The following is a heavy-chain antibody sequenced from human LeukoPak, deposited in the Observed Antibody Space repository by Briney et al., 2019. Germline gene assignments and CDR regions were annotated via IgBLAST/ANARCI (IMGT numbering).Heavy chain of an antibody. CDR2: ISYDGSNK. V-gene: IGHV3-30*18. D-gene: IGHD3-22*01. CDR3: AKGTSVVVTNDAFDI. Sequence: GGSLRLSCAASGFTFSSYGLHWVRQAPGKGLERVAVISYDGSNKYYADSVKGRFTISRDNSKNTLYLQMNRLRAEDTAVYYCAKGTSVVVTNDAFDIWGQGTMVTVSS. J-gene: IGHJ3*02. CDR1: GFTFSSYG.